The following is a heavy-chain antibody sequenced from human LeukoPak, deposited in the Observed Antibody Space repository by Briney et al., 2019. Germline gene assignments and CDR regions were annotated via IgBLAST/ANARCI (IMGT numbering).Heavy chain of an antibody. CDR1: GLTVSSNY. J-gene: IGHJ4*02. CDR3: NYDFWSGNDY. CDR2: IYSGGST. Sequence: GGSLRLSCAASGLTVSSNYMSWVRQAPGKGLEWVSVIYSGGSTYYADSVKGRFTISRGNSKNTLYLQMNSLRAEDTAVYYCNYDFWSGNDYWGQGTLVTVSS. V-gene: IGHV3-53*01. D-gene: IGHD3-3*01.